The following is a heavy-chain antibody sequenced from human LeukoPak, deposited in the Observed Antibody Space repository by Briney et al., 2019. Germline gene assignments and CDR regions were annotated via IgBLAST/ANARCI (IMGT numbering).Heavy chain of an antibody. CDR3: AKALTYYDFWSGFDY. V-gene: IGHV3-43*02. D-gene: IGHD3-3*01. CDR2: ISGDGGST. J-gene: IGHJ4*02. CDR1: GXTFDDYA. Sequence: PGGSLRLSCAASGXTFDDYAVHWVRQAPGKGLEWVSLISGDGGSTYYADSVKGRFTISRDNSKNSLYLQMNSLRTEDTALYYCAKALTYYDFWSGFDYWGQGTLVTVSS.